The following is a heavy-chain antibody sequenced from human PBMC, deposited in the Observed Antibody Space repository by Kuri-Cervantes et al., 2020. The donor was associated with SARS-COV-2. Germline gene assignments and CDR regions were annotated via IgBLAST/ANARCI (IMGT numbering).Heavy chain of an antibody. CDR3: ARVHLKRITIFGVVTPSYGMDV. CDR1: GGSISSGDYY. J-gene: IGHJ6*02. Sequence: SETLSLTCTVSGGSISSGDYYWSWIRQPPGKGLEWFGYIYYSGSTYYNPSLKSRVTISVDTSKNQFSLKLSSVTAADTAVYYCARVHLKRITIFGVVTPSYGMDVWGQGTTVTVSS. CDR2: IYYSGST. V-gene: IGHV4-30-4*01. D-gene: IGHD3-3*01.